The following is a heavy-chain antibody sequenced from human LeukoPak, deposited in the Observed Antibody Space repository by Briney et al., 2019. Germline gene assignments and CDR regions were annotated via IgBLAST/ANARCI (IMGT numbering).Heavy chain of an antibody. J-gene: IGHJ4*02. D-gene: IGHD4-17*01. CDR2: IYHSGST. Sequence: SETLSLTCTVSGGSISSSSYYWGWIRQPPGKGLEWIGSIYHSGSTYYNPSLKSRVTISVDTSKNQFSLKLSSVTAADTAVYYCARDGKYTVSEFDYWGQGTLVTVSS. CDR1: GGSISSSSYY. CDR3: ARDGKYTVSEFDY. V-gene: IGHV4-39*07.